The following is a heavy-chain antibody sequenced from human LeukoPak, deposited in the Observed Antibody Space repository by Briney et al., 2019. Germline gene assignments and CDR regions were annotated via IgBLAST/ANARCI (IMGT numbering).Heavy chain of an antibody. CDR1: GLSFSSYY. CDR3: ARPFSRYGYWNFDY. D-gene: IGHD5-18*01. CDR2: VSSGSTYI. J-gene: IGHJ4*02. V-gene: IGHV3-21*01. Sequence: GGSLRLSCAASGLSFSSYYMSWVRQAPGKGLEWISSVSSGSTYIYYADSVKGRFTISRDNAKTSLYLQMNTLRAEDTAMYYCARPFSRYGYWNFDYWGQGTLVTVSS.